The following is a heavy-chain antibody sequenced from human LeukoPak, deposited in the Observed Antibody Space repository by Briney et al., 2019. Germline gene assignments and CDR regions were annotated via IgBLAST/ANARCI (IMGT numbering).Heavy chain of an antibody. CDR1: GFTFDDYA. CDR2: ISWDGGST. CDR3: AKDKGTDYYYYMDV. J-gene: IGHJ6*03. Sequence: GGSLRLSCAASGFTFDDYAMHWVRQAPGKGLEWVSLISWDGGSTYYADSVKGRFTISRDNSKNSLYLQMNSLRAEDTALYYCAKDKGTDYYYYMDVWGKGTTVTVSS. V-gene: IGHV3-43D*03.